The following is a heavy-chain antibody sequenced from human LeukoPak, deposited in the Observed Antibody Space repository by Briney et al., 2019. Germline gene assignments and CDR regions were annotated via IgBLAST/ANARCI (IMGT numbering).Heavy chain of an antibody. CDR1: GDSISSSPYY. CDR2: IYYTGST. Sequence: SETLSLTCTVSGDSISSSPYYWGWIRQPPGKGLEWIGCIYYTGSTYYNPSLKSRVTMSVDTSKKQFSLKLSSVTAADTAVYYCARVIYGDYTVDYWGQGTLVTVSS. D-gene: IGHD4-17*01. V-gene: IGHV4-39*07. J-gene: IGHJ4*02. CDR3: ARVIYGDYTVDY.